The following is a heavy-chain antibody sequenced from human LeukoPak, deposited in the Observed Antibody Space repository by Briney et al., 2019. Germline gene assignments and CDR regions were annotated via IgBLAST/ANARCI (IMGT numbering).Heavy chain of an antibody. V-gene: IGHV1-18*01. CDR2: ISAYNGNT. D-gene: IGHD3-22*01. J-gene: IGHJ4*02. CDR1: GYTFTSYG. Sequence: GASVKVSCKASGYTFTSYGITWVRQAPGQGLEWMGWISAYNGNTNYAQKLQGRVTMTTDTSTSTAYMELRRLRSDDTAVYYCTRDTTGYYYGQVYADYWGQGTLVTVSS. CDR3: TRDTTGYYYGQVYADY.